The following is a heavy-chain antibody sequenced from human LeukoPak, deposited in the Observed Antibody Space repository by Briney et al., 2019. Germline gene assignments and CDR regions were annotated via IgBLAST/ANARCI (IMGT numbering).Heavy chain of an antibody. D-gene: IGHD2-2*02. Sequence: KTSETLSLTCVVSGGSFSGYYWSWIRQPPGKGLEWIGEINHGGRTNYSPSLKRRVTISVDTSKNQFSLNLSSVTAADTAVYYCARGLELGYCSGASCYIWFDPWGQGTLVTVSS. CDR2: INHGGRT. CDR3: ARGLELGYCSGASCYIWFDP. J-gene: IGHJ5*02. V-gene: IGHV4-34*01. CDR1: GGSFSGYY.